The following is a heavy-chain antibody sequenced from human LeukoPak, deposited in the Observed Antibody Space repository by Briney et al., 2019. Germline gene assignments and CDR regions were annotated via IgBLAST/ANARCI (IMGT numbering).Heavy chain of an antibody. CDR1: GFPFDDYA. CDR3: ARDQGGSYSY. J-gene: IGHJ4*02. Sequence: PGGSLRLSCAASGFPFDDYAMHWVRQAPGKGLEWVSFISSLSGTRDYADSVKGRFTISRDNAKNSLYLHMNSLRAEDTAVYYCARDQGGSYSYWGQGTLVTVSS. V-gene: IGHV3-48*01. CDR2: ISSLSGTR. D-gene: IGHD1-26*01.